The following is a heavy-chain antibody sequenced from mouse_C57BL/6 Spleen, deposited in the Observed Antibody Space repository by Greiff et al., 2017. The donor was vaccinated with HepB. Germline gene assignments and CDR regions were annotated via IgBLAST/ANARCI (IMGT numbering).Heavy chain of an antibody. CDR2: ISDGGSYT. Sequence: EVQGVESGGGLVKPGGSLKLSCAASGFTFSSYAMSWVRQTPEKRLEWVATISDGGSYTYYPDNVKGRFTISRDNAKNNLYLQMSHLKSEDTAMYYCARDRGYYYGSSYYFDYWGQGTTLTVSS. CDR1: GFTFSSYA. D-gene: IGHD1-1*01. CDR3: ARDRGYYYGSSYYFDY. J-gene: IGHJ2*01. V-gene: IGHV5-4*01.